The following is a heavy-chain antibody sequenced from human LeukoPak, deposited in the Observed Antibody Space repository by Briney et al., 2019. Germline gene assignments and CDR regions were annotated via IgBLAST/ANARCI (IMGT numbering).Heavy chain of an antibody. Sequence: SETLSLTCTVSGDSISTYYWSWIRQSPGKGLEWIGNIHYSGKTNYNPSFKSRVTISVDTSKNQFSVNLVSVTAADTAVYYCARPRDGYNFGAFGVWGQGTLVSVSS. CDR1: GDSISTYY. CDR3: ARPRDGYNFGAFGV. J-gene: IGHJ3*01. D-gene: IGHD5-24*01. V-gene: IGHV4-59*08. CDR2: IHYSGKT.